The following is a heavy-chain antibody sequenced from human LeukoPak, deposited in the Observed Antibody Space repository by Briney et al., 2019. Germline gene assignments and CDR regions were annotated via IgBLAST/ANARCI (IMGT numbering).Heavy chain of an antibody. D-gene: IGHD2-8*01. V-gene: IGHV4-39*02. CDR2: VYYTGIT. CDR3: ASHGILTDHSIRY. CDR1: GGSLTTNTFY. Sequence: PSETLSLTCTLSGGSLTTNTFYWGWIRQPPGKGLEWIGTVYYTGITHYNPSLKSRITISVDTSKNHFPLNLTSVTAADTAVYFCASHGILTDHSIRYWGQGLLVTVSS. J-gene: IGHJ4*02.